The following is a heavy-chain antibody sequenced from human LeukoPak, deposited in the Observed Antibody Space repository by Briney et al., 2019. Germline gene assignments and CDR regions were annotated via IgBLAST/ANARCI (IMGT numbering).Heavy chain of an antibody. J-gene: IGHJ3*02. CDR1: GYSISSGYY. CDR3: ARHVGLGDAFDI. D-gene: IGHD3-10*02. Sequence: SSETLSLTCTVSGYSISSGYYWGWIRQPPGKGLEWIGRIYTSGSTNYNPSLKGRVTISVYTSKNQFSLKLSSVTAADTAVYYCARHVGLGDAFDIWGQGTMVTVSS. V-gene: IGHV4-38-2*02. CDR2: IYTSGST.